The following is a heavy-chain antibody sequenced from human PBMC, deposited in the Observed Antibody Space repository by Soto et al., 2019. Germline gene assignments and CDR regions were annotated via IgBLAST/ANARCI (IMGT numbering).Heavy chain of an antibody. CDR1: GGTFSSYA. CDR2: IIPIFGTA. CDR3: AGRKSGYYSRYYFDY. Sequence: GASVKVSCKASGGTFSSYAISWVRQAPGQGLEWMGGIIPIFGTANYAQKFRGRVTITADESTSTAYMELSSLRSEDTAVYYCAGRKSGYYSRYYFDYWGQGTLVTVSS. V-gene: IGHV1-69*13. J-gene: IGHJ4*02. D-gene: IGHD3-22*01.